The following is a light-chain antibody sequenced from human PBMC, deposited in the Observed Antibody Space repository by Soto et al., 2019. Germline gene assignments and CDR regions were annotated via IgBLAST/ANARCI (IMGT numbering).Light chain of an antibody. V-gene: IGKV3-20*01. Sequence: EIVLTQSPGTLPLSPGERATLSCRASQSVSSSYLAWYQQKPGQAPRLLIYGASSRATGIPDRFSGSGSGTDFTLTISRLEPEDVVVYYCQQYGSSPITFGQGTRLQIK. CDR3: QQYGSSPIT. J-gene: IGKJ5*01. CDR1: QSVSSSY. CDR2: GAS.